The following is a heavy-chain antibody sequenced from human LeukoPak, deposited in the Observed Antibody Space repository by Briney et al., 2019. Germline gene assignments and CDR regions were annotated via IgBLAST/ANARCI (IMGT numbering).Heavy chain of an antibody. CDR1: GFTFSSYA. Sequence: GGSLRLSCAASGFTFSSYAMSWVRQAPGKGLEWVSAISCSGGSTYYADSVKGRFTVSRDNSKNTLYLQMNSLRAEDTAVYYCAKSFYYYDSSDHHGAFDIWGQGTMVTVSS. CDR2: ISCSGGST. V-gene: IGHV3-23*01. CDR3: AKSFYYYDSSDHHGAFDI. J-gene: IGHJ3*02. D-gene: IGHD3-22*01.